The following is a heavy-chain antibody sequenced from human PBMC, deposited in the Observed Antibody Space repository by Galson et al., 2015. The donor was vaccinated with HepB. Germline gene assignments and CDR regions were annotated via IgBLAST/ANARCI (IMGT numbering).Heavy chain of an antibody. CDR1: GFTFSSYG. CDR3: AKDRWTRRVALGGSDY. J-gene: IGHJ4*02. Sequence: SLRLSCAASGFTFSSYGMHWVRQAPGKGLEWVAIISHDGSDKFYADSVRGRLSISRDNTANALFLVMNNLRGDDTGVYYCAKDRWTRRVALGGSDYWGPGTVVTVSS. D-gene: IGHD6-19*01. V-gene: IGHV3-30*18. CDR2: ISHDGSDK.